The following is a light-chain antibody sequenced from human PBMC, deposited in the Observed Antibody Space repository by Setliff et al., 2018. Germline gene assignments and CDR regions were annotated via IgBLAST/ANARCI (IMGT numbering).Light chain of an antibody. J-gene: IGLJ2*01. CDR1: SSDVGNYNL. CDR2: EVS. Sequence: QSVLTQPAAVPGSPGQSIAISCTGTSSDVGNYNLVSWYQQYPGKAPKLIISEVSERPSGVSNRFSGSKSGNTASLTISGLQAEDEAVYYCCSYAAITTFDVVFGGGTKVTVL. V-gene: IGLV2-23*02. CDR3: CSYAAITTFDVV.